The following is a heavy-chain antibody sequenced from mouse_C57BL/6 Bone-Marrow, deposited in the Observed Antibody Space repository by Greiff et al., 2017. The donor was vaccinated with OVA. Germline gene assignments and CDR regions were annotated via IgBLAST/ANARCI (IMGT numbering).Heavy chain of an antibody. V-gene: IGHV1-53*01. D-gene: IGHD2-5*01. J-gene: IGHJ1*03. CDR1: GYTFTSYW. CDR3: ADAYYSNYEGYVDV. Sequence: QVHVKQPGTELVKPGASVKLSCKASGYTFTSYWMHWVKQRPGQGLEWIGNINPSNGGTNYNEKFKSKATLTVDKSSSTAYMQLSSLTSEDSAVYYCADAYYSNYEGYVDVWGTGTTVTVSS. CDR2: INPSNGGT.